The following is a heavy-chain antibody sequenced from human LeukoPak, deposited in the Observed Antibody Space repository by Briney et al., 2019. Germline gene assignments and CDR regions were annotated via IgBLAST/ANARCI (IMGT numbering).Heavy chain of an antibody. D-gene: IGHD4-23*01. V-gene: IGHV1-69*05. CDR1: GGTFISYA. CDR3: ARSGGNSGSAFDI. Sequence: SVKVSCKASGGTFISYAISWVRQAPGQGLEWMGGIIPIFGTANYAQKFQGRVTITTDESTSTAYMELSSLRSEDTAVYYCARSGGNSGSAFDIWGQGTMVTVSS. J-gene: IGHJ3*02. CDR2: IIPIFGTA.